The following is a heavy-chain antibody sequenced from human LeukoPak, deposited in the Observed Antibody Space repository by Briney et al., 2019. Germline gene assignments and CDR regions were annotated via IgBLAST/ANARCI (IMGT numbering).Heavy chain of an antibody. Sequence: PGGSLRLSCSASGFTFSTYAMHCVRQAPGKGLEHVSTINTNGDDTYYADSVKGRFTISRDNSKRTLYLQMSSLRAEDTAVYYCVKDLRGGGYYTSFDYWGQGTLVTVSS. CDR1: GFTFSTYA. V-gene: IGHV3-64D*09. J-gene: IGHJ4*02. CDR3: VKDLRGGGYYTSFDY. CDR2: INTNGDDT. D-gene: IGHD3-10*01.